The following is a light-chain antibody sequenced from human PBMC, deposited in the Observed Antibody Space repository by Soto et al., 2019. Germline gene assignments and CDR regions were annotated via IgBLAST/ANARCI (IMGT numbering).Light chain of an antibody. CDR1: QSVLYSSNNNNY. CDR3: QQYINAPWT. Sequence: DFVMTQSPDSLAVSLGETATINCKSSQSVLYSSNNNNYLSWYQQKPGQPPKLLIYWASTRESGVPDRFSGSGSGTDFTLTIISLQAEDVAVYYCQQYINAPWTFGQGTKVEIK. V-gene: IGKV4-1*01. J-gene: IGKJ1*01. CDR2: WAS.